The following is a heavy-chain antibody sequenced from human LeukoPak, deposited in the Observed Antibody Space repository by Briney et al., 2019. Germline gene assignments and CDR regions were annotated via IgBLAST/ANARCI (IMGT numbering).Heavy chain of an antibody. Sequence: ASVKVSCKASGYTFTGYYMHWVRQAPGQGLEWMGWINPNSGGTNYAQKFQGRVTMTRDMSTSTVYMELSSLRSEDTAVYYCALSYSSSYYYYYMDVWGKGTTVTVSS. D-gene: IGHD6-13*01. CDR3: ALSYSSSYYYYYMDV. J-gene: IGHJ6*03. CDR1: GYTFTGYY. CDR2: INPNSGGT. V-gene: IGHV1-2*02.